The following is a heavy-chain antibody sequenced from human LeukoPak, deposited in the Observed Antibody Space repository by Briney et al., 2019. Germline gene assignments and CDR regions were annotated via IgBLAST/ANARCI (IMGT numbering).Heavy chain of an antibody. CDR3: ATDHYYYDSSGYYWKKIFDY. CDR2: FDPEDGET. V-gene: IGHV1-24*01. Sequence: VASVKVSCKVSGYTLTELSIHWVRQAPGKGLEWMGGFDPEDGETIYAQKFQGRVTMTEDTSTDTAYMELSSLRSEDTAVYYCATDHYYYDSSGYYWKKIFDYWGQGTLVTVSS. J-gene: IGHJ4*02. D-gene: IGHD3-22*01. CDR1: GYTLTELS.